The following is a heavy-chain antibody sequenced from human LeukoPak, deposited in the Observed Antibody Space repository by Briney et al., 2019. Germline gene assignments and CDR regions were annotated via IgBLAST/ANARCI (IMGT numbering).Heavy chain of an antibody. CDR3: AKDGFDLYSGYDSGGYLDY. CDR2: IRYDGSNK. V-gene: IGHV3-30*02. Sequence: PGGSLRLSCAASGFTFSSYGMHWVRQAPGKGLEWVAFIRYDGSNKYYADSVKGRFTISRDNSKNTLYLQTNSLRAEDTAVYYCAKDGFDLYSGYDSGGYLDYWGQGTLVTVSS. D-gene: IGHD5-12*01. CDR1: GFTFSSYG. J-gene: IGHJ4*02.